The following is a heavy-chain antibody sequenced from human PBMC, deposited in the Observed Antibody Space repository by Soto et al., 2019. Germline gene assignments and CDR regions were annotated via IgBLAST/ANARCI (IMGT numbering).Heavy chain of an antibody. CDR1: GGSVSSGSYY. Sequence: PSETLSLTCNVSGGSVSSGSYYWSWIRQPPGKGLEWIGFIDYSGTTNYNPSLKSRVTISVDTSKNQFSLKLTSVTAADTAVYYCARDRSFGSGSYSDYXGQGTLVTVSS. J-gene: IGHJ4*02. CDR3: ARDRSFGSGSYSDY. V-gene: IGHV4-61*01. D-gene: IGHD3-10*01. CDR2: IDYSGTT.